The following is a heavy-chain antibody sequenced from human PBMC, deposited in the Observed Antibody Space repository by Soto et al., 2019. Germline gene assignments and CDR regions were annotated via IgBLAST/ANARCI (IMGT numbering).Heavy chain of an antibody. V-gene: IGHV3-15*07. CDR2: IKTKTECEAT. D-gene: IGHD2-15*01. J-gene: IGHJ6*02. Sequence: EVHLVESGGGLVKPGGSLRLSCAASDFTISNAWMNWVRQAPGKGLEWVGRIKTKTECEATDYAAPLKGRITISSDDSKNPLFLQMNSLKAEDTAVYYCTTGSVEGVWGQGATVTVSS. CDR1: DFTISNAW. CDR3: TTGSVEGV.